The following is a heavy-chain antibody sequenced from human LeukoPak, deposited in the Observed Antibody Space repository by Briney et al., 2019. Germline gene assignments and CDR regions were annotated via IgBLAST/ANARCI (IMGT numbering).Heavy chain of an antibody. CDR3: ARADTATSDGKIDY. J-gene: IGHJ4*02. CDR2: IYHSGST. V-gene: IGHV4-4*02. CDR1: GGSISSSNW. Sequence: SETLSLTCAVSGGSISSSNWWGWVRQPPGKGLEWIGEIYHSGSTNYNPSLKSRVTISVDKSKNQFSLKLSSVTAADTAVYYCARADTATSDGKIDYWGQGTLVTVSS. D-gene: IGHD5-18*01.